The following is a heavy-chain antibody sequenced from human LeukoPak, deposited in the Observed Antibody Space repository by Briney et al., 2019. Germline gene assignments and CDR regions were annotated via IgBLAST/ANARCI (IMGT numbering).Heavy chain of an antibody. Sequence: ETLSLTCTVSGGSISSYYWSWIRQPPGKGLEWVANIKQDGSEKYYVDSVKGRFTISRDNAKNSLYLQMNSLRAEDTAVYYCARDLSSSWSFPYYFDYWGQGTLVTVSS. CDR1: GGSISSYY. V-gene: IGHV3-7*01. J-gene: IGHJ4*02. CDR3: ARDLSSSWSFPYYFDY. CDR2: IKQDGSEK. D-gene: IGHD6-13*01.